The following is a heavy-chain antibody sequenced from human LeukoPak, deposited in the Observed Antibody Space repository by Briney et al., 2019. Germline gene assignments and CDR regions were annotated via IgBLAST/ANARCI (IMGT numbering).Heavy chain of an antibody. V-gene: IGHV4-61*02. CDR3: ARGGGATRIDY. Sequence: SQTLSLTCSVSGDSIRSGTYYWSWIRQPAGKGLEWIGRIYTSGSTSYNPSLKSRVTISVDTSKNQFSLKLTSVTAADTAVYYCARGGGATRIDYWGQGTLVNVSS. CDR1: GDSIRSGTYY. CDR2: IYTSGST. J-gene: IGHJ4*02. D-gene: IGHD5-12*01.